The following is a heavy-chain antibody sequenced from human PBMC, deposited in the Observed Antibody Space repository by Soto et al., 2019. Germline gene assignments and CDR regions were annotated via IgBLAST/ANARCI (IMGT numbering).Heavy chain of an antibody. V-gene: IGHV1-3*01. Sequence: KFQGRVTITRDTSASTAYMELSGLRSEDTAVYYCARLEHVGSGWYLGFDYWGQGTLVTVSS. J-gene: IGHJ4*02. D-gene: IGHD6-19*01. CDR3: ARLEHVGSGWYLGFDY.